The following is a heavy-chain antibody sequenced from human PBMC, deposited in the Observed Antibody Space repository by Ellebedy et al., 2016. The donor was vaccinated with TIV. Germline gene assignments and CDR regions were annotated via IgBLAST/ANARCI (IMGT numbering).Heavy chain of an antibody. CDR1: GGSFSGYY. V-gene: IGHV4-34*01. CDR2: INHSGST. D-gene: IGHD3-3*01. J-gene: IGHJ4*02. Sequence: SQTLSLTCAVYGGSFSGYYWSWIRQPPGKGLEWIGEINHSGSTYYNPSLKSRVTISVDTSKNQFSLKLSSVTAADTAVYYCARLGMGWGQGTLVTVSS. CDR3: ARLGMG.